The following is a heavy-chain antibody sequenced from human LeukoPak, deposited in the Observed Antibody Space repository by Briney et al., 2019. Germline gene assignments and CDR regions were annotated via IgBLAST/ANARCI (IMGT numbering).Heavy chain of an antibody. Sequence: PSETLSLTCTVSGGSISSSNYYWGWIRQPPGKGLEWIGSIYYSGSTYYNPSLKSRVTISVDTSKNQFSLKLSSVTAADTAVYYCARETYCSSTSCYEAGFDYWGQGTLVAVSS. J-gene: IGHJ4*02. V-gene: IGHV4-39*07. CDR3: ARETYCSSTSCYEAGFDY. CDR1: GGSISSSNYY. D-gene: IGHD2-2*01. CDR2: IYYSGST.